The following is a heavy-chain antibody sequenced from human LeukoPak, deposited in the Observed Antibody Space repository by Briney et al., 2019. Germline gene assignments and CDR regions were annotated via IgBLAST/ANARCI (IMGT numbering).Heavy chain of an antibody. V-gene: IGHV1-69*06. D-gene: IGHD3-10*01. CDR2: IIPLFGTA. CDR1: GGTFSNFA. J-gene: IGHJ5*02. Sequence: SVKVSCKASGGTFSNFAISWVRQAPGQGLEWMGGIIPLFGTANYGQKSQGRVTITADKSTSTAYMELSSLRSEDTAVYYCASSGLGGSGNYHRTWYNWFDPWGQGTLITVSS. CDR3: ASSGLGGSGNYHRTWYNWFDP.